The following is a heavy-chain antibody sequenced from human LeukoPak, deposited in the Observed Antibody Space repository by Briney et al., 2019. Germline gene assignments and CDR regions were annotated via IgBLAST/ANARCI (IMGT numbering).Heavy chain of an antibody. J-gene: IGHJ6*02. V-gene: IGHV1-24*01. CDR1: GGTFSSYA. D-gene: IGHD3-3*01. CDR3: ATDGGTIFGVAPGPYYYGMVV. CDR2: FDPEDGET. Sequence: ASVKVSCKASGGTFSSYAISWVRQAPGQGLEWMGGFDPEDGETIYAQKFQGRVTMTEDTSTDTAYMGLSSLRSEDTAVYYCATDGGTIFGVAPGPYYYGMVVWGQGTTVTVSS.